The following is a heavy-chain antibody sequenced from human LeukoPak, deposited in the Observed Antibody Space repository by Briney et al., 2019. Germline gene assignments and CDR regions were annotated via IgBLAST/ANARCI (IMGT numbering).Heavy chain of an antibody. D-gene: IGHD3-22*01. V-gene: IGHV3-30*02. Sequence: GGSLRLSCAASGFTFSSYGMHWVRQAPGKGLEWVAFIRYDGSNKYYADSVKGRFTISRDNSKNTLYLQMNSLRAEDTAVYYCAKRGGYDSSGYAPPRFDYWGQGTLVTVSS. CDR3: AKRGGYDSSGYAPPRFDY. CDR1: GFTFSSYG. J-gene: IGHJ4*02. CDR2: IRYDGSNK.